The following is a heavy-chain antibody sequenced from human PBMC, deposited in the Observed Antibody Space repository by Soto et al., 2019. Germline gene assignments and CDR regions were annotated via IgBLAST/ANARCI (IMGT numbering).Heavy chain of an antibody. J-gene: IGHJ4*02. CDR1: GFTFSSYS. V-gene: IGHV3-21*01. CDR2: ISSSSSYI. CDR3: ASSIALWFGELAPPDY. Sequence: PGGSLRLSCAASGFTFSSYSMNWVRQAPGKGLEWVSSISSSSSYIYYADSVKGRFTISRDNAKNSLYLQMNSLRAEDTAVYYCASSIALWFGELAPPDYWGQGTLVTVSS. D-gene: IGHD3-10*01.